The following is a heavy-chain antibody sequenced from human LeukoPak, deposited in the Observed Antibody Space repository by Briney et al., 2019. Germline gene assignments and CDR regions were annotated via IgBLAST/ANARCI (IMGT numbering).Heavy chain of an antibody. Sequence: SETLSLTCTVSGGSISSGSYYWGWIRQPPGKGLEWIGSIYHSGSTYYNPSLKSRVTISVDTSKNQFSLKLSSVTAADTAVYYCARLRVVAAAEFDPWGQGTLVTVSS. J-gene: IGHJ5*02. CDR2: IYHSGST. CDR1: GGSISSGSYY. D-gene: IGHD6-13*01. V-gene: IGHV4-39*07. CDR3: ARLRVVAAAEFDP.